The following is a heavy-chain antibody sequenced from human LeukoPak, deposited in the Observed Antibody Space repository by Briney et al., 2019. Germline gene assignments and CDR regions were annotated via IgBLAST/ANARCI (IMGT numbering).Heavy chain of an antibody. CDR3: ASEGDGNNLYSYFDP. CDR2: INRNSGGT. CDR1: GYTLTGYF. Sequence: ASVKVSCKTAGYTLTGYFIHWVRQAPGQGRGWMGWINRNSGGTNYAQKVQGRLTMNWDTSISTGYMDLTWLKSDDTAVYYCASEGDGNNLYSYFDPWGQGTLVTVSS. J-gene: IGHJ5*02. D-gene: IGHD5-24*01. V-gene: IGHV1-2*02.